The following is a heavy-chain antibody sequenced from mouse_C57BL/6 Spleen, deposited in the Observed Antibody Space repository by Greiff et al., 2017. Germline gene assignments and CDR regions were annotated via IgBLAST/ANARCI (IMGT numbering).Heavy chain of an antibody. Sequence: QVQLQQPGAELVRPGTSVKLSCKASGYTFTSYWMHWVKQRPGQGLEWIGVIDPSDSYTNYNQKFKGKATLSVDTSSSTAYMQLSSLTSEDSAVYYCARPHYYGSSYGWYFDVWGTGTTVTVSS. CDR3: ARPHYYGSSYGWYFDV. D-gene: IGHD1-1*01. CDR2: IDPSDSYT. V-gene: IGHV1-59*01. J-gene: IGHJ1*03. CDR1: GYTFTSYW.